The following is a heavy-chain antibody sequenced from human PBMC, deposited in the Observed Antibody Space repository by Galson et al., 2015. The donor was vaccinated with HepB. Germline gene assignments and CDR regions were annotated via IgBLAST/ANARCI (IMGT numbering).Heavy chain of an antibody. CDR1: GYSFISDW. CDR3: ARHRASHTGFNSDTFDI. D-gene: IGHD5-24*01. Sequence: SGAEVKKPGESLQISCKGFGYSFISDWITWVRQTPGKGLEWMGRIDPTDSFAYYSPSFQGHVTFSADSSISTAYLQWSSLQASDTAVYYCARHRASHTGFNSDTFDIWGQGTMVTVSS. CDR2: IDPTDSFA. V-gene: IGHV5-10-1*01. J-gene: IGHJ3*02.